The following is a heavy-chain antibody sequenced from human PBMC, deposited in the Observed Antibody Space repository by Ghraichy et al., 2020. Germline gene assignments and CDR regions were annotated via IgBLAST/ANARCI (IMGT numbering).Heavy chain of an antibody. J-gene: IGHJ4*02. CDR1: GFTFATYN. Sequence: GGSLRLSCTTSGFTFATYNVHWFRQAPGKGLEWIVFIRSKTYGETTQYVASVQGRFTVSRDDSKSIAYLQMNSLKTEDTAVYYCASVPYYNSPPAHWGQGTRVTVSS. CDR3: ASVPYYNSPPAH. D-gene: IGHD3-10*01. V-gene: IGHV3-49*03. CDR2: IRSKTYGETT.